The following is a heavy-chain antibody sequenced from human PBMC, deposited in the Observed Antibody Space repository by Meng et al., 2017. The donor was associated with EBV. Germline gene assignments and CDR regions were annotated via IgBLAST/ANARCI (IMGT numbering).Heavy chain of an antibody. D-gene: IGHD1-26*01. V-gene: IGHV3-73*02. CDR1: GFTFSGSA. J-gene: IGHJ4*02. CDR2: IRSKANSYAT. Sequence: VQLVGSGGALVQPGGSLKLSGAASGFTFSGSAMHWVRQASGKGLEWVGRIRSKANSYATAYAASVKGRFTISRDDSKNTAYLQMNSLKTEDTAVYYCTRLDGSYIYYWGQGTLVTVSS. CDR3: TRLDGSYIYY.